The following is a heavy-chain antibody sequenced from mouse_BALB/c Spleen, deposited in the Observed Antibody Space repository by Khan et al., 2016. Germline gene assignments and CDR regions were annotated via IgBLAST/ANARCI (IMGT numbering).Heavy chain of an antibody. CDR2: ILPGSSTT. CDR3: ARGRPTAAFDY. D-gene: IGHD1-2*01. J-gene: IGHJ2*01. V-gene: IGHV1-9*01. Sequence: QVQLQQSGAELMKPGASVKISCKATGYTFSSYWIEWVKQRPGHGLEWIGEILPGSSTTNYNEKFKGKATFTVHTSSNTASMQLSSLTSEDSAVYYCARGRPTAAFDYWGQGTTLTVSA. CDR1: GYTFSSYW.